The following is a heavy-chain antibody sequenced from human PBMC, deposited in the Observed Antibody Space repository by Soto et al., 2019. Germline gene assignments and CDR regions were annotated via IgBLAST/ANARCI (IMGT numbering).Heavy chain of an antibody. CDR2: VFYTGRA. Sequence: SETLSPTCPVSGGSLGSYYWRWIRQPPGKGLEWIGYVFYTGRANYNASLKTRVSIPLNTSNYQFTLNLSTVTAADTAVYYCARDGDGRMTTIAYYYNGMDVWGPGTTVTVSS. V-gene: IGHV4-59*01. D-gene: IGHD4-4*01. J-gene: IGHJ6*02. CDR1: GGSLGSYY. CDR3: ARDGDGRMTTIAYYYNGMDV.